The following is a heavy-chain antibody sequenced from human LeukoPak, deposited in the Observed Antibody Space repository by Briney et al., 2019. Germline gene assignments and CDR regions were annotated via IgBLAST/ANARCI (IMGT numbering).Heavy chain of an antibody. CDR2: INPNSGGT. V-gene: IGHV1-2*06. J-gene: IGHJ6*03. Sequence: ASVKVSCKASGYTFTGYYMHWVRQAPGQGLEWMGRINPNSGGTNYAQKFQGRVTMTRDTSISTAYMELSRLRSDDMAVYYCARDLARRYYYYYMDVWGKGTTVTVSS. CDR1: GYTFTGYY. D-gene: IGHD3-3*02. CDR3: ARDLARRYYYYYMDV.